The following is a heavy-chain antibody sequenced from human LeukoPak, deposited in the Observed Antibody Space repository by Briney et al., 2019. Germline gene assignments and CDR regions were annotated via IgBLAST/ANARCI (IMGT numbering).Heavy chain of an antibody. J-gene: IGHJ2*01. Sequence: GGSLRLSCAASGFTFSSYAMSWVRQAPGKGLEWVSAISGSGGLTYYADSVKGRFAISRDNSKNTLYLQMNSLRAEDTAVYYCAKDHGIVVAGTRYWYFDLWGRGTLVTVSS. V-gene: IGHV3-23*01. CDR1: GFTFSSYA. CDR3: AKDHGIVVAGTRYWYFDL. CDR2: ISGSGGLT. D-gene: IGHD6-19*01.